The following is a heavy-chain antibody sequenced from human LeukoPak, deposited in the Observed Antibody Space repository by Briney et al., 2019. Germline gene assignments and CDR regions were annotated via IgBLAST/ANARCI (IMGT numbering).Heavy chain of an antibody. CDR1: SVSITTYY. V-gene: IGHV4-4*07. Sequence: SETLSLTCTVSSVSITTYYWSWTRQPAGKGLEWIGRIYTSGSTNYHPSLKSRVTMSLDTSKNQFSLKLSSVTAADTAVYYCARETYGGSSERWFDPWGQGTLVTVSS. D-gene: IGHD4-23*01. CDR3: ARETYGGSSERWFDP. CDR2: IYTSGST. J-gene: IGHJ5*02.